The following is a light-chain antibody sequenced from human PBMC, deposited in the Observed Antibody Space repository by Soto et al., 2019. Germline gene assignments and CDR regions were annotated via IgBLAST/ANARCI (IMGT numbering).Light chain of an antibody. CDR1: QSVSSN. Sequence: ETVMTQSPATLSVSPGERATLSCRASQSVSSNLAWYQQKPGQAPRLLIYGASDRATGIPARFSGSGSGTDFTLTISSLQSEDSGVYYCQQYDKWPKGTFCQGTKVEIK. CDR2: GAS. J-gene: IGKJ1*01. CDR3: QQYDKWPKGT. V-gene: IGKV3-15*01.